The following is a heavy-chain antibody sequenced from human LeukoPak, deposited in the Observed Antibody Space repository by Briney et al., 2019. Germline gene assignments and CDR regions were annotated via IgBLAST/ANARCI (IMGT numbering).Heavy chain of an antibody. CDR3: ARFRFYGSGSYYNY. CDR2: IYPGDSNT. Sequence: GESLKISWKGSGFSFLDYWIGWVRQMPGKGLELMGIIYPGDSNTRYSPSFQGQVTISVDKAISTAYLQWSSLKASDTAMYYCARFRFYGSGSYYNYWGQGTLVTVSS. V-gene: IGHV5-51*01. D-gene: IGHD3-10*01. CDR1: GFSFLDYW. J-gene: IGHJ4*02.